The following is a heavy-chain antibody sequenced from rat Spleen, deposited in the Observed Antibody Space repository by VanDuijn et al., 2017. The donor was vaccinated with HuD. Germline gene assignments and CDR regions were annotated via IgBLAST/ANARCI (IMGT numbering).Heavy chain of an antibody. J-gene: IGHJ3*01. D-gene: IGHD1-11*01. CDR3: ARLGTEAIGNWFSY. Sequence: EVQLVESDGGLVQPGRSLKLSCAASGFTFSDYYMAWVRQAPTKGLEWVASISPSSGSIYYRDSVKGRFTLSRDNAKSTLYLQMDSLTSEDTATYYCARLGTEAIGNWFSYWGQGTLVTVSS. V-gene: IGHV5-25*01. CDR1: GFTFSDYY. CDR2: ISPSSGSI.